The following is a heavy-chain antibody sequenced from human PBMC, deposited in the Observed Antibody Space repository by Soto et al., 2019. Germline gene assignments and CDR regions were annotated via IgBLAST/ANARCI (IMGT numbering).Heavy chain of an antibody. V-gene: IGHV3-30*18. J-gene: IGHJ4*02. CDR1: GFTFSSYG. CDR2: ISYDGSNK. Sequence: GGSLRLSCAASGFTFSSYGMHRVRQAPGKELEWVAVISYDGSNKYYADSVKGRFTISRDNSKNTLYLQMNSLRAEDTAVYYCAKEYYYGSGPIGGYYFDYWGQGTLVTVSS. D-gene: IGHD3-10*01. CDR3: AKEYYYGSGPIGGYYFDY.